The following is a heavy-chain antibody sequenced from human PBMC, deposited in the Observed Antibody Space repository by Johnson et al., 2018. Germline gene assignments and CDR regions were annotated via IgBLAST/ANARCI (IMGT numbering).Heavy chain of an antibody. CDR1: EFSFSNYG. CDR3: ARDRNYAFDI. D-gene: IGHD1-14*01. J-gene: IGHJ3*02. V-gene: IGHV3-30*03. Sequence: QVQLVESGGGVVQPGRSLRLSCAASEFSFSNYGMHWVRQPPGKGLEWVAVISYDGTMEYYVDSVKGRFTISRDNAKNSLYLQMNSLRDEDTAVYYCARDRNYAFDIWGQGTMVTVSS. CDR2: ISYDGTME.